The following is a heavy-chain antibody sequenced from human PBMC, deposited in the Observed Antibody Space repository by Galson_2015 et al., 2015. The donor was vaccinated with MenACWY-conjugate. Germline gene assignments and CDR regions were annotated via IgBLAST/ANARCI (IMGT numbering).Heavy chain of an antibody. J-gene: IGHJ5*02. CDR3: AHSGGDTTMVHWWFDP. CDR1: GFSLSSSGVG. V-gene: IGHV2-5*02. CDR2: IYWDDDK. Sequence: KPTQTLTLTCTFSGFSLSSSGVGVGWIRQPPGKALEWLALIYWDDDKRYSPSLKTRLTITRDTSKNQVVLTMTNMDPVDTATYYCAHSGGDTTMVHWWFDPWGRGTLVTVSS. D-gene: IGHD5-18*01.